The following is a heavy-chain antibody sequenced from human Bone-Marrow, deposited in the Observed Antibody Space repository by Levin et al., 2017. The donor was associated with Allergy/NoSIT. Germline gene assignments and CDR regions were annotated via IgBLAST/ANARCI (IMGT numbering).Heavy chain of an antibody. CDR3: ARDNYDTPGELDF. V-gene: IGHV3-53*01. J-gene: IGHJ4*02. D-gene: IGHD3-9*01. CDR2: TYSGGAT. CDR1: GFVVTRHH. Sequence: GSLRLSCAASGFVVTRHHMSWVRQAPGKGLEWLSVTYSGGATYYRDSVKGRFTISRDNFKNTLYLQMNSLRAEDTAIYYCARDNYDTPGELDFWGQGTLVTVS.